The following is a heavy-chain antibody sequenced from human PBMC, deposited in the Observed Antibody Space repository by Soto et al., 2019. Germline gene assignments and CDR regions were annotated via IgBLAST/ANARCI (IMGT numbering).Heavy chain of an antibody. Sequence: GASVKVSCKASGYTFTSYGISWVRQAPGQGLEWMGWISPYNDNTHYAQKLQGRVTMTTDTPTSTVYMELRSLGSDDTAVYYCAREYCSGTSCAGVDYWGQGTLVTVSS. V-gene: IGHV1-18*01. D-gene: IGHD2-2*01. CDR1: GYTFTSYG. J-gene: IGHJ4*02. CDR3: AREYCSGTSCAGVDY. CDR2: ISPYNDNT.